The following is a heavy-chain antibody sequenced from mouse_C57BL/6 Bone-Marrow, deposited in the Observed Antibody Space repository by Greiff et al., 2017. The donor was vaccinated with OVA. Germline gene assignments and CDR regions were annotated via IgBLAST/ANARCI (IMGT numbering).Heavy chain of an antibody. D-gene: IGHD2-3*01. J-gene: IGHJ4*01. CDR2: IYPGGGYT. CDR1: GYTFTNYW. CDR3: AREIDGYYGYGAMDY. Sequence: VQLQQSGAELVRPGNSVKMSCKASGYTFTNYWIGWAKQTPGHGLEWIGDIYPGGGYTNYNEKFKGKATLTADNSSSTTYMQFSSLTSKDSAIYYCAREIDGYYGYGAMDYGGRGTAATVTS. V-gene: IGHV1-63*01.